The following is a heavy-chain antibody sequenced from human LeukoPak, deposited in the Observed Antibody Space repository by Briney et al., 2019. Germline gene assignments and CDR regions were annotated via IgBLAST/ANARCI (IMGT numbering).Heavy chain of an antibody. Sequence: GGSLRLSCAASGFNFSDYYMTWIRQAPGKGLEWLSYISSTTGRIIYYADSVKGRFTISRDNTKNSLCLQMVSLRVEDTAVYYCARYYSDGFDVWGQGTVVTVSS. J-gene: IGHJ3*01. CDR1: GFNFSDYY. V-gene: IGHV3-11*04. CDR2: ISSTTGRII. D-gene: IGHD3-10*01. CDR3: ARYYSDGFDV.